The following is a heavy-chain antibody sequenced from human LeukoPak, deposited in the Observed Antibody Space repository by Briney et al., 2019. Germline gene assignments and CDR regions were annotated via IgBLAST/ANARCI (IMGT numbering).Heavy chain of an antibody. Sequence: AGSLRLSCSASGFTFSSYWMSWVRQAPGKGLEWVANIKEDGTEKFYVDSVKGRFTISRDNAKNSLYLQMNSLRGEDTAVYYCARDHNWGSADWGQGTLVTVSS. J-gene: IGHJ4*02. CDR2: IKEDGTEK. CDR1: GFTFSSYW. CDR3: ARDHNWGSAD. D-gene: IGHD7-27*01. V-gene: IGHV3-7*04.